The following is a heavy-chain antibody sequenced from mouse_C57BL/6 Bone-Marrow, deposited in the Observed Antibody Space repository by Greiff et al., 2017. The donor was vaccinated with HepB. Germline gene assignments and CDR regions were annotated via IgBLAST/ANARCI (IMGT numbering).Heavy chain of an antibody. CDR2: IDPSDSYT. CDR3: SRWAYYYGSSYGYY. Sequence: QVQLQQPGAELVKPGASVKLSCKASGYTFTSYWMQWVKQRPGQGLEWIGEIDPSDSYTNYNQKFKGKATLTVDTSSSTAYMQLSSLTSEDSAVYYWSRWAYYYGSSYGYYWGQGTTLTVSS. D-gene: IGHD1-1*01. V-gene: IGHV1-50*01. CDR1: GYTFTSYW. J-gene: IGHJ2*01.